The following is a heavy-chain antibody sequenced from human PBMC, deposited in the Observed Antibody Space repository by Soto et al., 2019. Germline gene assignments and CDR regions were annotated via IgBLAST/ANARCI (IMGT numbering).Heavy chain of an antibody. CDR1: GFTVSSNY. CDR2: IYSGGST. V-gene: IGHV3-53*01. D-gene: IGHD3-22*01. CDR3: ARNYYDSGGGFDY. J-gene: IGHJ4*02. Sequence: EVQLVESGGGLIQPGGSLRLSCAASGFTVSSNYMSWVRQAPGTGLEWVSVIYSGGSTYYADSVKGRFTISRDNSKNTLYLQMNSLRAEDTAVYYCARNYYDSGGGFDYGGQGTLVTVSS.